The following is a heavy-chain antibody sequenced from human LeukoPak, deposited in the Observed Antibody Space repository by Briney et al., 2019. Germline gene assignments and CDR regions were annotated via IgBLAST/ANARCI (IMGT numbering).Heavy chain of an antibody. Sequence: GGSLRLSCAASGFTFSTNDMSWVCQPPGKGLEWVSAISVIGGSTYYADSVKGRFTSSRDNSKNTLYLQMNSLRAEDTAVYYCASPAAGTNSDFWGQGTLVTVSS. CDR1: GFTFSTND. CDR3: ASPAAGTNSDF. J-gene: IGHJ4*02. V-gene: IGHV3-23*01. CDR2: ISVIGGST. D-gene: IGHD6-13*01.